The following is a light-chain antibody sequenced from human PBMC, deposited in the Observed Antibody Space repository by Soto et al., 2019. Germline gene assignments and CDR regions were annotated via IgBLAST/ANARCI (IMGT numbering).Light chain of an antibody. J-gene: IGKJ1*01. Sequence: DIQMTQSPSTLSASVGDRVTITCRASQSISSWLAWYQQKPGKAPKLLIYKASSLESGIPSRFNGSGSGTEVPLTISSLQPDDFATYYCQQYNSYSPWTFGQGTKVEIK. CDR1: QSISSW. CDR3: QQYNSYSPWT. V-gene: IGKV1-5*03. CDR2: KAS.